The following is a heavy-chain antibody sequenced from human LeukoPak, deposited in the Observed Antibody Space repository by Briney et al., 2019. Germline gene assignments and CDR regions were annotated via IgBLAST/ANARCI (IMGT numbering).Heavy chain of an antibody. Sequence: ASVKVSCKASGYTFTGYYMHWVRQAPGQGLEWMGWINPNTGGTNYAQNFQGRVTMTRDTSISTAYMELSRLKSDDTAVYYCARGPTVTTDYSGQGTLVTVSS. CDR3: ARGPTVTTDY. CDR2: INPNTGGT. D-gene: IGHD4-17*01. V-gene: IGHV1-2*02. J-gene: IGHJ4*02. CDR1: GYTFTGYY.